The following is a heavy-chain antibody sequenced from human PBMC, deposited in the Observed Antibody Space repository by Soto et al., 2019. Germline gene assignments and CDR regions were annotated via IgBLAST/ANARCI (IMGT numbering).Heavy chain of an antibody. D-gene: IGHD5-18*01. CDR2: ISAYNGNT. Sequence: ASVKVSCKASGYTFTSYGISWVRQAPGQGLEWMGWISAYNGNTNYAQKLQGGVTMTTDTSTSTAYMELRSLRSDDTAVYYCARDGRGYSYGLRGAFDSWGQGTMVTVPS. J-gene: IGHJ3*02. CDR1: GYTFTSYG. V-gene: IGHV1-18*01. CDR3: ARDGRGYSYGLRGAFDS.